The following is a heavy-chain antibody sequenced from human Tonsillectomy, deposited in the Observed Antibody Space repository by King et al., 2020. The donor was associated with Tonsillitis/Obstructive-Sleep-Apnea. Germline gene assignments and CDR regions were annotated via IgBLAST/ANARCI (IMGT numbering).Heavy chain of an antibody. J-gene: IGHJ3*02. V-gene: IGHV3-49*03. D-gene: IGHD5-12*01. CDR3: TRGGGVAAIGYAFDI. CDR2: IRSKAYGVTT. CDR1: GFTFGDYA. Sequence: VQLVESGGGLVEPGRSLRLSCTASGFTFGDYAMSWFRQAPGKGLEWVGLIRSKAYGVTTEYAASVKGRFTISRDDSKSIAYLQMNSQKTEDTAVYYCTRGGGVAAIGYAFDIWGQGTLVTVSS.